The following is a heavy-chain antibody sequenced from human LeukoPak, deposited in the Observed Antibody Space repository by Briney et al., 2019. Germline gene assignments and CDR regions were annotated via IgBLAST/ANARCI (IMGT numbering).Heavy chain of an antibody. V-gene: IGHV4-39*01. CDR3: ARRGYYDILTGYNYYFDY. CDR2: IYYSGST. CDR1: GGSISSSSYY. J-gene: IGHJ4*02. Sequence: SETLSLTCTVSGGSISSSSYYWGWIRQPPGKGLEWIGSIYYSGSTYYNPSLKSRVTISVDTSKNQFSLKLSSVTAADTAVYYCARRGYYDILTGYNYYFDYWGQGTLVTVSS. D-gene: IGHD3-9*01.